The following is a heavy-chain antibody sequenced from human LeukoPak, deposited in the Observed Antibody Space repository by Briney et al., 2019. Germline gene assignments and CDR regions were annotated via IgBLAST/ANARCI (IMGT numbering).Heavy chain of an antibody. V-gene: IGHV3-33*06. Sequence: GRSLRLSCVASGFSFRTYGMHWVRQAPGKGLEWVAVIWYDASKTYCADSVKGQFTISRDNSNNTLYLQMNSLRAEDTAVYYCAKFDGDSYSWAVWGKGTTVTVSS. D-gene: IGHD3-10*01. CDR1: GFSFRTYG. CDR2: IWYDASKT. J-gene: IGHJ6*03. CDR3: AKFDGDSYSWAV.